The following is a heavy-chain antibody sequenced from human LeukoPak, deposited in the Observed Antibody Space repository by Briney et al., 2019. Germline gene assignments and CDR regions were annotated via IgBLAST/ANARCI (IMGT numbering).Heavy chain of an antibody. CDR1: GGSISSYY. CDR3: AREDQWLLDY. CDR2: IYYSGST. J-gene: IGHJ4*02. V-gene: IGHV4-59*12. D-gene: IGHD6-19*01. Sequence: SETLSLTCTVSGGSISSYYWSWIRQPPGKGLEWIGYIYYSGSTNYNPSLKSRVTISVDTSKNQFSLKLSSVTAADTAVYYCAREDQWLLDYWGQGTLVTVSS.